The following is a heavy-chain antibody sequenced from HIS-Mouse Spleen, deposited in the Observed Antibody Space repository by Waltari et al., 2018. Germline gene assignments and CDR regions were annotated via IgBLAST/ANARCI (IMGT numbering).Heavy chain of an antibody. J-gene: IGHJ4*02. D-gene: IGHD4-4*01. CDR3: ARDYSNYLYYFDY. CDR2: INHSGST. V-gene: IGHV4-34*01. CDR1: GGSFSGYY. Sequence: QVQLQQWGAGLLKPSETLSLTCAVYGGSFSGYYWSWIRQPPGKGLAWIGEINHSGSTNYNPSLKIRVTISVDTSKNQFSLKLSSVTAADTAVYYCARDYSNYLYYFDYWGQGTLVTVSS.